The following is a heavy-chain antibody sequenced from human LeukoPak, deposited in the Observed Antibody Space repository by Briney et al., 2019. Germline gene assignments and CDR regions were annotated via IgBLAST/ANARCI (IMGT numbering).Heavy chain of an antibody. V-gene: IGHV3-53*01. D-gene: IGHD3-10*01. J-gene: IGHJ6*02. Sequence: GSLRLSCAASGFTVSSNYMSWVRQAPGKGLEWVSVIYSGGSTYYADSVKGRFTISRDNSKNTLYLQMNSLRAEDTAVYYCARDRRGRGARDYYYGMDVWGQGTTVTVSS. CDR2: IYSGGST. CDR1: GFTVSSNY. CDR3: ARDRRGRGARDYYYGMDV.